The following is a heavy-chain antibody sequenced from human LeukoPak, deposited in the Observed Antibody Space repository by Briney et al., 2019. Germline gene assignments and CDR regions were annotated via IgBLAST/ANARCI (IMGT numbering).Heavy chain of an antibody. CDR2: IHHFGISK. D-gene: IGHD4-17*01. V-gene: IGHV3-23*01. CDR1: GFTLNDYA. J-gene: IGHJ4*02. CDR3: VRLFGGVTTFDY. Sequence: GGSLRLSCAASGFTLNDYAMTWVRHAPGKGLEWVASIHHFGISKYHADSVKGRFTISRDNAKNSLYLQVNSLRVGDTAVYYCVRLFGGVTTFDYWGQGTLVTVSS.